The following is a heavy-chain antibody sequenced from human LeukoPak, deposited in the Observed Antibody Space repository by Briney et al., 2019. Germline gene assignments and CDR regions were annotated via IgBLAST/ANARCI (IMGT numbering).Heavy chain of an antibody. CDR2: IYSGGNI. Sequence: SETLSLTCTVSGGSVISDYWSRIRQSPGKGLEWLGYIYSGGNIKYNPALKSRLTISVDTSKNQFSLRLTSMTAADTAVYYCAKAPYSSGWPSGWGQGTLVTVSS. CDR1: GGSVISDY. D-gene: IGHD6-19*01. V-gene: IGHV4-59*02. CDR3: AKAPYSSGWPSG. J-gene: IGHJ1*01.